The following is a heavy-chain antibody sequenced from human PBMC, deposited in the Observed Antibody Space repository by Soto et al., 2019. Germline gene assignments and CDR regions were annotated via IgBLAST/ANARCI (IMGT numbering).Heavy chain of an antibody. CDR2: IKSKTDGGTT. Sequence: GESLKISCAASGFTFSNAWMSWVRQAPGKGLEWVGRIKSKTDGGTTDYAAPVKGRFTISRDDSKNTLYLQMNSLKTEDTAVYYCTTGLRFLEWLPYYFDYWGQGTLVTVSS. CDR3: TTGLRFLEWLPYYFDY. CDR1: GFTFSNAW. D-gene: IGHD3-3*01. V-gene: IGHV3-15*01. J-gene: IGHJ4*02.